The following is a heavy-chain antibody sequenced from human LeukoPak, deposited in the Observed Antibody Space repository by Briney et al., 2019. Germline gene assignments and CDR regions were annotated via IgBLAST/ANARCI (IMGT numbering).Heavy chain of an antibody. CDR1: GYTFTSYD. CDR3: AREGSSSWSPYYYYYYMDV. Sequence: ASVKVSCKASGYTFTSYDINWVRQATGQGLEWMGWMNPNSGNTGYAQKFQGRVTMTRNTSISTAYMELSSLRSEDTAVYYCAREGSSSWSPYYYYYYMDVWGEGTTVTVSS. CDR2: MNPNSGNT. D-gene: IGHD6-13*01. J-gene: IGHJ6*03. V-gene: IGHV1-8*01.